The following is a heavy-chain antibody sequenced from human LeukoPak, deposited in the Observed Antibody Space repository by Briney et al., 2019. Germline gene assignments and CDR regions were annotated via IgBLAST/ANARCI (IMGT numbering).Heavy chain of an antibody. Sequence: SETLSLTCTVSGGSISSSGYYWSWIRQPPGKGLEWIGTIYYSGSAYYNPSLKTQVTISVDTSKNQFSLKLSSVTAADTAVYYCARPTSSWYYPDAFDIWGQGTMVTVSS. D-gene: IGHD6-13*01. CDR3: ARPTSSWYYPDAFDI. J-gene: IGHJ3*02. CDR1: GGSISSSGYY. CDR2: IYYSGSA. V-gene: IGHV4-39*01.